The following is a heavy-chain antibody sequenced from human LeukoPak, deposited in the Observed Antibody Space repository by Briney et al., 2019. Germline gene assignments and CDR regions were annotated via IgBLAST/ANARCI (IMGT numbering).Heavy chain of an antibody. CDR2: ISSSSTYT. D-gene: IGHD6-13*01. CDR3: ALHSSSWTIDS. Sequence: GGSLRLSCAVSGFTFSAYYISWIRQAPGRGLEWVSYISSSSTYTKYADSVKGRVTISRDNAKNSLYLQMNSLRAEDTAVYYCALHSSSWTIDSWGQGTLVTVSS. J-gene: IGHJ4*02. V-gene: IGHV3-11*06. CDR1: GFTFSAYY.